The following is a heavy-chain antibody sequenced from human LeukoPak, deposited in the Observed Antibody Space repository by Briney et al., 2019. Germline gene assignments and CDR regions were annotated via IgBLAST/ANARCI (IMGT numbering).Heavy chain of an antibody. Sequence: SETLSLTCTVSGGSFSSSSYYWGWIRQPPGTGLEWIGSIYYSGSTYYNPSLKSRVTISVDTSKNQFSLKLSSVTAADTAVYYCARQGTSYQLLLDYFDYWGQGTLVTVSS. CDR2: IYYSGST. J-gene: IGHJ4*02. CDR3: ARQGTSYQLLLDYFDY. D-gene: IGHD2-2*01. V-gene: IGHV4-39*01. CDR1: GGSFSSSSYY.